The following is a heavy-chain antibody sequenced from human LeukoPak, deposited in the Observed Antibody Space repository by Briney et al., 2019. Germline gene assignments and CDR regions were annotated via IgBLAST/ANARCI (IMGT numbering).Heavy chain of an antibody. Sequence: GGSLRLTCAASGFTFTSAWMSWLRQTPEKGLEWVAHMNEDGSGRFYVDSAKGRFTISRDDTQNSVYLQMNSLRVEDTAVYYCAAWFGESVPWGQGTLVAVSS. V-gene: IGHV3-7*01. CDR2: MNEDGSGR. CDR3: AAWFGESVP. D-gene: IGHD3-10*01. CDR1: GFTFTSAW. J-gene: IGHJ5*02.